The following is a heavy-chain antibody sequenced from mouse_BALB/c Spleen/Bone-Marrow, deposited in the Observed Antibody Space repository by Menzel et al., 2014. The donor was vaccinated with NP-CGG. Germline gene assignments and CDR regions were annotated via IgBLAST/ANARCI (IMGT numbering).Heavy chain of an antibody. CDR1: GYTFTSYW. J-gene: IGHJ2*01. CDR3: AITTVVATGDY. V-gene: IGHV1-69*02. CDR2: IDPSDSYT. D-gene: IGHD1-1*01. Sequence: QVQLQQSGAELVKPGALVKLSCKASGYTFTSYWMHWVKQRPGQGLEWIGEIDPSDSYTNYNQKFKGKATLTVDKSSSTAYMQLSSLTSEDSAVYYCAITTVVATGDYWGQGTTLTVSS.